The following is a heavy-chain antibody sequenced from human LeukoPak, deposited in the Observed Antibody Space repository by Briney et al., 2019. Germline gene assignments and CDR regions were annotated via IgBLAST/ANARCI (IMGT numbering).Heavy chain of an antibody. V-gene: IGHV4-34*01. J-gene: IGHJ6*03. Sequence: SETLSLTCAVYGGSFSGYYWSWIRQPPGKGLEWIGEINHSGSTNYNPSLKSRVTISVDTSKNQFSLKLSSVTAADTAVYYCAKGGGSCYQRGRYMDVWGKGTTVTVSS. CDR1: GGSFSGYY. D-gene: IGHD2-15*01. CDR3: AKGGGSCYQRGRYMDV. CDR2: INHSGST.